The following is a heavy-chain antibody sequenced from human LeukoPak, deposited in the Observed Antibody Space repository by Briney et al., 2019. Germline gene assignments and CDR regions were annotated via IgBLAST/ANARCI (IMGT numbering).Heavy chain of an antibody. CDR2: VYDSGRT. J-gene: IGHJ6*02. CDR3: ARGGIPGDYYYYYGMDV. D-gene: IGHD5-18*01. Sequence: SETLSLTCTVSGDSMSRYFWSWVRQSPGKGLEWIGCVYDSGRTNYNPSLKSRVTISEDTSKNQFSLRLTSVTAADTAVYYCARGGIPGDYYYYYGMDVWGQGTTVTVSS. V-gene: IGHV4-59*08. CDR1: GDSMSRYF.